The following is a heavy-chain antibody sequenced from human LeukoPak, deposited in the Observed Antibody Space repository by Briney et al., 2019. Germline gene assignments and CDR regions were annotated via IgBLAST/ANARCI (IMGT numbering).Heavy chain of an antibody. CDR3: ARVRCSSTSCYKIGY. Sequence: KPSETLSLTCTVSGGSISSGDYYWSWIRQPPGKGLEWIGYIYYSGSTYYNPSLKSRVTISVDTSKNQFSLKLSSVTAADTAVYYCARVRCSSTSCYKIGYWGQGTLVTVSS. CDR2: IYYSGST. D-gene: IGHD2-2*02. J-gene: IGHJ4*02. CDR1: GGSISSGDYY. V-gene: IGHV4-30-4*01.